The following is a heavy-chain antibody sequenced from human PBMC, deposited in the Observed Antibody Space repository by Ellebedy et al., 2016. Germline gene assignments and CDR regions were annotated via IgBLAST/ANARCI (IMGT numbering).Heavy chain of an antibody. CDR1: GYTFSGYY. CDR3: ARDRRTTAYYYGMEV. V-gene: IGHV1-2*04. Sequence: ASVKVSCKASGYTFSGYYVHWVRQAPGQGLEWMGWINPNNSDTNYAQKFQGWVTMTRDTSISTAYMELSRLRSDDTAVYYWARDRRTTAYYYGMEVWGQGTTVTGSS. J-gene: IGHJ6*02. CDR2: INPNNSDT. D-gene: IGHD1-7*01.